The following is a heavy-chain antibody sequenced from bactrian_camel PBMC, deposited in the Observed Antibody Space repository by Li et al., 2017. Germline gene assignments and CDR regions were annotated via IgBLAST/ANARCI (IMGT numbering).Heavy chain of an antibody. CDR3: ITGTFAV. D-gene: IGHD6*01. Sequence: VQLVESGGGSVEAGGSLRLSCRAVGYLFGSTQCMGWYRQAPGKEREGIAVMDRYGSPYYTDSVQGRFTISRDNANNTVYLQMNSLKSEDTALYYCITGTFAVWGQGTQVTVS. CDR2: MDRYGSP. CDR1: GYLFGSTQC. J-gene: IGHJ4*01. V-gene: IGHV3S53*01.